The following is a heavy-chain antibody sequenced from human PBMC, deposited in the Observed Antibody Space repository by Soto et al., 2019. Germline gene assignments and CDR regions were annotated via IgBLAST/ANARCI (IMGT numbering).Heavy chain of an antibody. Sequence: EVRLVESGGGLVQPGGSLRLSCAASGFSFSNYEMNWVRQAPGKGLEWVAYISSGGSTVHYADSVRGRFTVSRDNARNSLYLQMNTLRVEDTALYYCARDRAAGGYWGQGTLVTVSS. D-gene: IGHD6-13*01. V-gene: IGHV3-48*03. J-gene: IGHJ4*02. CDR2: ISSGGSTV. CDR1: GFSFSNYE. CDR3: ARDRAAGGY.